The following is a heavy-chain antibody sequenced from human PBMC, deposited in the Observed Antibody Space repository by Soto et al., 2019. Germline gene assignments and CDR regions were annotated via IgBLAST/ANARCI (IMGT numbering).Heavy chain of an antibody. CDR1: GFIFSSYD. Sequence: QVQLVESGGGLVQPGGSLRLSCAASGFIFSSYDMHWVRLAPGKGLEWVAVIRYGGSNKYYADSVKGRSTISRDNSKNTLYLHMNSLRSEDTAIYYCVRQAGGLDFWGQGTLVTVSS. CDR2: IRYGGSNK. J-gene: IGHJ4*02. D-gene: IGHD3-16*01. V-gene: IGHV3-33*08. CDR3: VRQAGGLDF.